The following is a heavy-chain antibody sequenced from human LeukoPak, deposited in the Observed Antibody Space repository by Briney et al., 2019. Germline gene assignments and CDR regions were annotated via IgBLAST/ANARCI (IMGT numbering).Heavy chain of an antibody. CDR3: ARQRDGFFDY. CDR1: GYTFSSYW. CDR2: IYPGDADT. J-gene: IGHJ4*02. V-gene: IGHV5-51*01. Sequence: GESLKISCKASGYTFSSYWIGWVRQMPGKGLERVSIIYPGDADTRYSPSFQGHVTVSADKSMSTAYLQWSSLKASDTALYYCARQRDGFFDYWGQGTLVTVSS. D-gene: IGHD5-24*01.